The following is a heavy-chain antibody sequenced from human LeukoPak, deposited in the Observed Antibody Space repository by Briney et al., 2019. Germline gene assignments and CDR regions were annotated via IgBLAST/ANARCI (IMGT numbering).Heavy chain of an antibody. CDR3: AKQTHPELRDCWVDR. CDR2: IRSGGGNT. CDR1: GFTFDDYA. Sequence: GRSLRLSCAASGFTFDDYAMHWVRQAPGKGLEWVSAIRSGGGNTFYADSVKGRFTISRDNSKNTLYLQMNSLRGEDTAIYYCAKQTHPELRDCWVDRWGQGILVTVSS. V-gene: IGHV3-23*01. J-gene: IGHJ5*02. D-gene: IGHD3-10*01.